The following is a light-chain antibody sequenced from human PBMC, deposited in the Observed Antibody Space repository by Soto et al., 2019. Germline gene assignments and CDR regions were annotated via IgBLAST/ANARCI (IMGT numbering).Light chain of an antibody. J-gene: IGKJ1*01. V-gene: IGKV1-5*03. CDR1: QSISSW. Sequence: DIHITQSPSTLSASVVDRVTITCRAGQSISSWLAWYQQKPGKAPKLLIYKASSLESGVPSRFSGSGSATEFTLTISSLQPDDFATYYCQQYNNYWTFGQGTKVDIK. CDR3: QQYNNYWT. CDR2: KAS.